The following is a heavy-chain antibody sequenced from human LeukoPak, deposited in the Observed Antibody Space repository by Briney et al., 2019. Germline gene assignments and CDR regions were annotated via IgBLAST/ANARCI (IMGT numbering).Heavy chain of an antibody. J-gene: IGHJ4*02. Sequence: GGSLRLSCAASGFTFSSYGMHWVRQAPGKGLEWVAFIRYDGSNKYYADSVKGRFTISRDNSKNTLYLQMNSLRAEDTAVYYCAKPRYKYCSSTSCYTPFDYWGQGTLVTVSS. CDR3: AKPRYKYCSSTSCYTPFDY. V-gene: IGHV3-30*02. D-gene: IGHD2-2*02. CDR1: GFTFSSYG. CDR2: IRYDGSNK.